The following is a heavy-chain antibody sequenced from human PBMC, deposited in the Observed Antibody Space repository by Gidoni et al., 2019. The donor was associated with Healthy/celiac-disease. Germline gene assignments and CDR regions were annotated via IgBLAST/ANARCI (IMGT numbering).Heavy chain of an antibody. V-gene: IGHV3-21*01. D-gene: IGHD3-3*01. CDR3: ASTIRDSRKGGDYDFWSGYYLGWFDP. Sequence: EVQLVESGGGLVKPGGSLRLSCAASGFTFSSYSLNWVRQAPGKGLAWVSTISSSSSYIYYADSVKGRFTISRDNAKNSLYLQMNSLRAEDTAVYYCASTIRDSRKGGDYDFWSGYYLGWFDPWGQGTLVTVSS. J-gene: IGHJ5*02. CDR2: ISSSSSYI. CDR1: GFTFSSYS.